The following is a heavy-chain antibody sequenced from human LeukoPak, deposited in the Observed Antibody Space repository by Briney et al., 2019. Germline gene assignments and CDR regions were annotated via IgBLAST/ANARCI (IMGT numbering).Heavy chain of an antibody. D-gene: IGHD3-9*01. CDR2: INHSGST. V-gene: IGHV4-34*01. CDR1: GGSFSGYY. J-gene: IGHJ5*02. CDR3: ARAEDILTGYYIRMRAWFDP. Sequence: PSETLSLTCAVYGGSFSGYYWSWIRQPPGKGLEWIGEINHSGSTNYNPSLKSRVTISVDTSKNQFSLKLSSVTAADTAVYYCARAEDILTGYYIRMRAWFDPWGQGTLVTVSS.